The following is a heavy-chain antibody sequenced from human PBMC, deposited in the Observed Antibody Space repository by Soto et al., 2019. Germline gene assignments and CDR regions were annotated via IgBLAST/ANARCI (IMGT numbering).Heavy chain of an antibody. D-gene: IGHD1-26*01. CDR2: ISYDGNYK. Sequence: QVQLVESGGGVVQPGGSLKLSCVASGFTFSSYGMHWVRQAPGKGLEWMTLISYDGNYKQYADSVKGRFTISRDNSKNPLYLHMSSLRTDDTAGYYCPKEHLIVGSEQVDSWGQGTLVTVSS. J-gene: IGHJ4*02. CDR1: GFTFSSYG. CDR3: PKEHLIVGSEQVDS. V-gene: IGHV3-30*18.